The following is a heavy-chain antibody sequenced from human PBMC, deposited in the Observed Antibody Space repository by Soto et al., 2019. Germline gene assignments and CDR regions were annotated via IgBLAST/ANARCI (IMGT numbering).Heavy chain of an antibody. CDR2: FDPEDDET. CDR3: ATGFLGYTYDHGGDY. V-gene: IGHV1-24*01. CDR1: GYSLTELS. Sequence: QVQLVQSGAEVKKPGASVKVSCKVSGYSLTELSMHWVRQAPGKGLEWMGGFDPEDDETIYAQKFQGRVTMTEDTSTDTAYMELSSLRSDDTAVYFCATGFLGYTYDHGGDYWGQGTLVTVSS. D-gene: IGHD3-16*01. J-gene: IGHJ4*02.